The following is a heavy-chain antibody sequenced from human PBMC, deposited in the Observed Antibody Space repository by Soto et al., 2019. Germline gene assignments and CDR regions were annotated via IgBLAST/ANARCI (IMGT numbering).Heavy chain of an antibody. V-gene: IGHV1-8*01. CDR2: MNPNNGNT. Sequence: QVQLVQSGAEVKKPGASVKVSCKASGYTFTNYDINWVRQATGQGLEWMGWMNPNNGNTGYAQKFQGRVTMTRNTXXXXXXXXXXXXXXXXXXXXXXXXXXXXXXXGSCYYYGMDVWGQGTTVTVSS. CDR3: XXXXXXXXXGSCYYYGMDV. D-gene: IGHD2-15*01. CDR1: GYTFTNYD. J-gene: IGHJ6*02.